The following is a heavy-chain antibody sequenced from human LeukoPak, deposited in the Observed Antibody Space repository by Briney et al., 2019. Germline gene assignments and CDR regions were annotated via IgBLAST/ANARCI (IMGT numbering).Heavy chain of an antibody. D-gene: IGHD3-22*01. CDR1: GGSISSYY. V-gene: IGHV4-59*08. Sequence: SETLSLTCTVSGGSISSYYWSWIRQPPGKGLEWIGYIYYSGSTNYNPSLKSRVTILVDTSKNQFSLKLSSVTAADTAVYHCARLRNKYDTSGYYPFDYWGQGTLVTVSS. J-gene: IGHJ4*02. CDR3: ARLRNKYDTSGYYPFDY. CDR2: IYYSGST.